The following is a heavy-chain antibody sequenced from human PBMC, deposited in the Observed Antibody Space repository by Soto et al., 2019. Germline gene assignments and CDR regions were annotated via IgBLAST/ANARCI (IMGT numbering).Heavy chain of an antibody. V-gene: IGHV3-64*01. J-gene: IGHJ6*02. D-gene: IGHD2-15*01. Sequence: GGSLRLSCAASGFTFSSYAMHWVRQAPGKGLEYVSAISSNGGSTYYANSVKGRFTISRDNSKNTLYLQMGSLRAEDMAVYYCARRVVVVVATYGMDVWGQGTTVTVSS. CDR2: ISSNGGST. CDR3: ARRVVVVVATYGMDV. CDR1: GFTFSSYA.